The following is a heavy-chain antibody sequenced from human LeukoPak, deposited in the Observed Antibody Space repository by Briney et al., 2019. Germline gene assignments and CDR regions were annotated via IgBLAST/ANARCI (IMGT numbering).Heavy chain of an antibody. D-gene: IGHD1-14*01. CDR2: IYTSGST. CDR3: ARTVNNRRTSYYYSGMDV. V-gene: IGHV4-4*07. Sequence: SETLSLTCTVSGGSISSYYWSWIRQPAGKGLEWIGRIYTSGSTNYNPSLKSRVTMSVDTSKNPFSLKLSSVTAADTAVYYCARTVNNRRTSYYYSGMDVWGQGTTVTVSS. J-gene: IGHJ6*01. CDR1: GGSISSYY.